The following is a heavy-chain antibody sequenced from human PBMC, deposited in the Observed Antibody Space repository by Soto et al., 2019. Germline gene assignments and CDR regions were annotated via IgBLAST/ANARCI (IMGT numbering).Heavy chain of an antibody. CDR1: GGSISSGGYY. V-gene: IGHV4-31*03. Sequence: PSETLSLTCTVSGGSISSGGYYWSWIRQHPGKGLEWIGYIYYSGSTYYNPSLKSRVTISVDTSKNQFSLKLSSVTAADTAVYYCARVDYDILTGTYYFDYWGQGTLVTVSS. D-gene: IGHD3-9*01. CDR2: IYYSGST. CDR3: ARVDYDILTGTYYFDY. J-gene: IGHJ4*02.